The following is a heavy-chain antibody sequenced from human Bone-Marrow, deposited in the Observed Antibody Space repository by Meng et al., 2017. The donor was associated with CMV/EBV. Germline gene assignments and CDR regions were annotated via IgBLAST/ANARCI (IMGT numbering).Heavy chain of an antibody. Sequence: SETLSLTCAVYGGSFSGYYWSWIRQPPGKGLEWIGEINHSGSTNYNPSPKSRVTISVDTSKNQFSLKLSSVTAADTAVYYCASEDIVVVPAARGHWFDPWGQGTLVTVSS. D-gene: IGHD2-2*01. CDR1: GGSFSGYY. CDR3: ASEDIVVVPAARGHWFDP. CDR2: INHSGST. J-gene: IGHJ5*02. V-gene: IGHV4-34*01.